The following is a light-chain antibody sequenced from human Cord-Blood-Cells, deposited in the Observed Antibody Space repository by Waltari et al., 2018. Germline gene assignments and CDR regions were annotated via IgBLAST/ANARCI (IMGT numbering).Light chain of an antibody. CDR1: KLGDKY. V-gene: IGLV3-1*01. J-gene: IGLJ2*01. CDR2: QDS. Sequence: VSVSPGQTASITCSGDKLGDKYACWYQQKPGQSPVLVIYQDSKRPSGIPERFSGSNSGNTATLTISGTQAMDEADYYCQAWDSSTVVFGGGTKLTVL. CDR3: QAWDSSTVV.